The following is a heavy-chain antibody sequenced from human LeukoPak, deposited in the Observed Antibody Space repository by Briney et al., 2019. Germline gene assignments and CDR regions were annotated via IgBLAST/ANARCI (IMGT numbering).Heavy chain of an antibody. D-gene: IGHD4-23*01. V-gene: IGHV1-18*01. CDR3: AREHTTVVTEATSFDFDY. J-gene: IGHJ4*02. CDR1: GYTFTSYG. Sequence: ASVKVSCKASGYTFTSYGISWVRQAPGQGLEWMGWISAYNGNTNYAQKLQGRVTMTTDTSTSTAYMELRSLRSDDTAVYYCAREHTTVVTEATSFDFDYWGQGTLVTVSS. CDR2: ISAYNGNT.